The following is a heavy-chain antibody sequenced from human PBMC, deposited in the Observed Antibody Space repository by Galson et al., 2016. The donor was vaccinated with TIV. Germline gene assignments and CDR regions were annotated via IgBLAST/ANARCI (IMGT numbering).Heavy chain of an antibody. CDR1: GFSVNDHY. V-gene: IGHV3-53*01. CDR2: IYSGSAT. D-gene: IGHD2-21*02. J-gene: IGHJ6*02. Sequence: SLRLSCAASGFSVNDHYISWVRQAPGKSLDWVSFIYSGSATKYADSVKGRFTISRDSSKNTVFLQMNSLRADDTAVYFCARHLSTAEYFGMDVWGQGTTVTVSS. CDR3: ARHLSTAEYFGMDV.